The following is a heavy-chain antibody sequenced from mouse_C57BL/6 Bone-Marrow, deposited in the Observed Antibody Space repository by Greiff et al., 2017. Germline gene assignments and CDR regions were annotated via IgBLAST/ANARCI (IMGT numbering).Heavy chain of an antibody. CDR1: GYTFTDYY. CDR2: INPNNGGT. CDR3: ASPLIYYYGSSFAY. Sequence: EVQLQQSGPELVKPGASVKISCKASGYTFTDYYLNWVKQSHGKSLEWIGDINPNNGGTSYNQTFKGKAPLTVDKSSSTAYMELRSLTSDDSAVYYCASPLIYYYGSSFAYWGQGTLVTVAA. V-gene: IGHV1-26*01. J-gene: IGHJ3*01. D-gene: IGHD1-1*01.